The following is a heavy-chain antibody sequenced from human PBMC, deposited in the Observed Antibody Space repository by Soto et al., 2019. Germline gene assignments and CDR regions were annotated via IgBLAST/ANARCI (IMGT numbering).Heavy chain of an antibody. V-gene: IGHV3-48*01. CDR3: ARVRPRGDYYYYYMDV. CDR1: GFTFSSYS. D-gene: IGHD3-10*01. Sequence: GGSLRLSCAASGFTFSSYSMNWVRQAPGKGLEWVSYISSSSSTIYYADSVKGRFTISRDNAKNSLYLQMNSLRAEDTAVYYCARVRPRGDYYYYYMDVWGKGTTVTVSS. CDR2: ISSSSSTI. J-gene: IGHJ6*03.